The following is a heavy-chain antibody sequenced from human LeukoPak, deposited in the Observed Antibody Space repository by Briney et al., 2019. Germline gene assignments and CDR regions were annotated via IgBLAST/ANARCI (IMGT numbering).Heavy chain of an antibody. D-gene: IGHD3-22*01. CDR3: AKGGSYYDIGFDY. CDR1: GGSISSGGYS. Sequence: SETLSLTCAVSGGSISSGGYSWSWIRQPPGKGLEWIGYIYHSGSTYYNPSLKSRVIISVDRSKNQFSLKLSSVTAADTAVYYCAKGGSYYDIGFDYWGQGTLVTVSS. CDR2: IYHSGST. J-gene: IGHJ4*02. V-gene: IGHV4-30-2*01.